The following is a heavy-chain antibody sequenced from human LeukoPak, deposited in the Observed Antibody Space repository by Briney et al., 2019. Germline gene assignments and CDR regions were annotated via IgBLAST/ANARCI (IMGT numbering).Heavy chain of an antibody. D-gene: IGHD1-26*01. Sequence: KSGGSLRLSCAGSAFTFSSYSMNWVRQAPGKGLEWVSSITSSSSYIYYADSVKGRFTISRDNAKNSLYLQMDSLRVEDTAEYYCARDPYSGNYGAYYYYYMDVWGKGTTVTVSS. V-gene: IGHV3-21*06. CDR3: ARDPYSGNYGAYYYYYMDV. CDR2: ITSSSSYI. CDR1: AFTFSSYS. J-gene: IGHJ6*03.